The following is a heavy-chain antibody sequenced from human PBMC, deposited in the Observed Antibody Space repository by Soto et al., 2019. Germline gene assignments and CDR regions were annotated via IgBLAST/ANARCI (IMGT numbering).Heavy chain of an antibody. J-gene: IGHJ5*02. V-gene: IGHV4-59*08. CDR2: IYYTGST. D-gene: IGHD1-26*01. Sequence: SETLSLTCTVSGGSISSYYWSWIRQPPGKGLEWIGYIYYTGSTNYIPSLKSRVTISVDTSKNQVSLKLRSVTAADTAVYYCARHGRVGEDAGLYPWGQGTPVTVSS. CDR3: ARHGRVGEDAGLYP. CDR1: GGSISSYY.